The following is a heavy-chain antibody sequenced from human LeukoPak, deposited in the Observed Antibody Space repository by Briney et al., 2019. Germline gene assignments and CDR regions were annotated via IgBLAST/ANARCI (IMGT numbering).Heavy chain of an antibody. Sequence: GGSLRLSCAASGFTFSGYWMHWVRQAPGKGLAWVSVIRSDGSITTYADSVKGRFTISRDTAKNTLYLLMNSLRAEDTAVYYCARDGRSGNFDKWGQGTLVSVSS. J-gene: IGHJ4*02. CDR1: GFTFSGYW. CDR2: IRSDGSIT. D-gene: IGHD1-26*01. V-gene: IGHV3-74*01. CDR3: ARDGRSGNFDK.